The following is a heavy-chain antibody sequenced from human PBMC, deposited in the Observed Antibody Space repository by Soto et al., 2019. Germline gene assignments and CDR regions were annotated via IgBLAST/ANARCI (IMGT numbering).Heavy chain of an antibody. D-gene: IGHD3-10*01. CDR1: GFTFSSYG. CDR2: IWYDGSNK. V-gene: IGHV3-33*01. Sequence: PGGSLRLSCAASGFTFSSYGMHWVRQAPGKGLEWVAVIWYDGSNKYYADSATGRFTISRDNSKPTLYLQMNSLRAEHTAVYYCARDLKAMVRGVIDYWGQGTLVTVSS. CDR3: ARDLKAMVRGVIDY. J-gene: IGHJ4*02.